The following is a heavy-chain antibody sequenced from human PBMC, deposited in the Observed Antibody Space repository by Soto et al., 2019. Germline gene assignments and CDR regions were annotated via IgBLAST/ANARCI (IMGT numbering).Heavy chain of an antibody. D-gene: IGHD3-3*01. CDR1: GNSISTTNW. CDR2: IYHSGST. V-gene: IGHV4-4*02. CDR3: ARDVGAIFGALGVPYGMDV. Sequence: PSETLSLTCVVSGNSISTTNWWSWVRQSPGKGLEWIGEIYHSGSTNYNPSLKSRVTISVDKSKNQFSLKLSSVTAADTAVYYCARDVGAIFGALGVPYGMDVWGQGTTVTVSS. J-gene: IGHJ6*02.